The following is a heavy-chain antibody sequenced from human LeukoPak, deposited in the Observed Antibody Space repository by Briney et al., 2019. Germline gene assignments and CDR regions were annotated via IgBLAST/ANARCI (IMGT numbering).Heavy chain of an antibody. CDR3: TRDICSGIGCYPRAPFDY. CDR1: GFTFSRYW. J-gene: IGHJ4*02. CDR2: MNSDGSIT. Sequence: GPLRLSCAASGFTFSRYWMHWVRQAPGEGLVWVSRMNSDGSITNYADSVKGRFTISRDNAKNTLYLQMNSLRADDTAVYYCTRDICSGIGCYPRAPFDYWGQGTLVTVSS. V-gene: IGHV3-74*01. D-gene: IGHD2-15*01.